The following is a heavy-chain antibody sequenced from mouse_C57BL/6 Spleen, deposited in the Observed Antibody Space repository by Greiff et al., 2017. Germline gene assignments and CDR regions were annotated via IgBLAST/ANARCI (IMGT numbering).Heavy chain of an antibody. CDR1: GYTFTSYW. CDR2: IDPSDSYT. J-gene: IGHJ4*01. Sequence: QVQLQQPGPELVMPGASVKLSCKASGYTFTSYWMHWVKQSPGQGLEWIGDIDPSDSYTNYNQKFKGKSTLTVDKSSSTAYMQLSSLTSEDSAVYYCARSYSNYRRRAMDYWGQGTSVTVSS. D-gene: IGHD2-5*01. CDR3: ARSYSNYRRRAMDY. V-gene: IGHV1-69*01.